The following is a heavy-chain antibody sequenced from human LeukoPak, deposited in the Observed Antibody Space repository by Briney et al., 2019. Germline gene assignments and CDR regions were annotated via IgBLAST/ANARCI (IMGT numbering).Heavy chain of an antibody. Sequence: ASVTVSCKASGYTFTGYYMHWVRQAPGQGLEWMGWINPNSGGTNYAQKFQGRVTITRDTSISTAYMELNSLRSEDTAVYYCVSRACWGQGTLVTVSS. J-gene: IGHJ4*02. V-gene: IGHV1-2*02. CDR1: GYTFTGYY. CDR3: VSRAC. D-gene: IGHD1-26*01. CDR2: INPNSGGT.